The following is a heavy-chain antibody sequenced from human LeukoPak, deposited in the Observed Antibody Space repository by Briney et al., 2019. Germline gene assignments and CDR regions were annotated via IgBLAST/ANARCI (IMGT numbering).Heavy chain of an antibody. Sequence: GGSLRLSCAASGFTFSKALMSSVRQAPGKGLERVGRIKSKTDGGTTDYAATVKGRFTISRDDSKNTLYLQMNSLKTEDTALYYCTTDQVPYYYGSGSLNSLYYYYYMDVWGKGTTVTVSS. CDR2: IKSKTDGGTT. V-gene: IGHV3-15*01. CDR3: TTDQVPYYYGSGSLNSLYYYYYMDV. D-gene: IGHD3-10*01. J-gene: IGHJ6*03. CDR1: GFTFSKAL.